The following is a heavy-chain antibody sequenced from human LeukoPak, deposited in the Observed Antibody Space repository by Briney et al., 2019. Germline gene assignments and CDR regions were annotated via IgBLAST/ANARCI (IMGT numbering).Heavy chain of an antibody. J-gene: IGHJ2*01. D-gene: IGHD6-19*01. CDR1: GGSISSYF. CDR3: ARRVAVTGHRYFDL. V-gene: IGHV4-4*09. Sequence: SETLSLTCTVSGGSISSYFWFWIRQPPGKGLGWIGYIYTSGSTNYNPSLKSRVTISVDTSKNQFSLKLSSVTAADTAVYYCARRVAVTGHRYFDLWGRGTLVTVSP. CDR2: IYTSGST.